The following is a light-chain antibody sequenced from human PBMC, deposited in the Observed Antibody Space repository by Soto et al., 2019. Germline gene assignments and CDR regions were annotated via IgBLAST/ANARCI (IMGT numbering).Light chain of an antibody. CDR2: FVS. Sequence: DIVMTQSPLSLSVTPGEPASISCRSSQSLLHSNGYNYLDWYLQKPGQSPQLLIYFVSNRASGVPDRVSGSGSGTDFTLKISRVKPEDVGGYYCMQALQTRTFGQGTKVEIK. CDR1: QSLLHSNGYNY. J-gene: IGKJ1*01. V-gene: IGKV2-28*01. CDR3: MQALQTRT.